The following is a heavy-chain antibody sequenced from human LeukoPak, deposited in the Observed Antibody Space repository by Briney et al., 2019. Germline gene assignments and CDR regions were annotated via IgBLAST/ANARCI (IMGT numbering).Heavy chain of an antibody. D-gene: IGHD3-10*01. J-gene: IGHJ4*02. CDR2: IESKTDGGTT. V-gene: IGHV3-15*04. CDR1: GFSFSDAW. Sequence: GGSHRLSCAVSGFSFSDAWMSWVRQTPGKGLEWVGRIESKTDGGTTDYAALVKGRFTISRDDSTDTLYLQMNSLKSEDTAVYYCTTYGSGRKFDYWGQGVLVTVSS. CDR3: TTYGSGRKFDY.